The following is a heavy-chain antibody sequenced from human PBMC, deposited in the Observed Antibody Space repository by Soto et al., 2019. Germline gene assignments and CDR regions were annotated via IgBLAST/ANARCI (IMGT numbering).Heavy chain of an antibody. CDR3: VKESPSVLYFDWLPEFDF. CDR1: GFTFSSYA. V-gene: IGHV3-64D*06. D-gene: IGHD3-9*01. J-gene: IGHJ4*02. CDR2: ISSNGGST. Sequence: GGSLRLSCSASGFTFSSYAMHWVRQAPGKGLEYVSAISSNGGSTYYADSVKGRFTISRDNSKNTLYLQMSSLRAEDTAVYYCVKESPSVLYFDWLPEFDFSCQAPLLTLS.